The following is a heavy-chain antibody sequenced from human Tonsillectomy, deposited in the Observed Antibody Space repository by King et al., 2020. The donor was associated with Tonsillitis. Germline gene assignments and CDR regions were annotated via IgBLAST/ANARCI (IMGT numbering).Heavy chain of an antibody. D-gene: IGHD6-19*01. CDR1: GFIFSSYG. J-gene: IGHJ6*02. CDR3: AKDLSGWYGNYYDGMDV. CDR2: IRYDGSNK. Sequence: VQLVESGGGVVQPGGSLRLSCAASGFIFSSYGMYWVRQAPGKGLEWVAFIRYDGSNKYYADSVKGRFTISRDNSKNTLYLQMNSLRAEDTAVYYCAKDLSGWYGNYYDGMDVWGQGTTVTVSS. V-gene: IGHV3-30*02.